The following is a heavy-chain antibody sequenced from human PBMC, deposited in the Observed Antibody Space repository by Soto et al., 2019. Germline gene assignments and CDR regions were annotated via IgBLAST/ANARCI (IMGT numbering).Heavy chain of an antibody. D-gene: IGHD6-6*01. Sequence: SVKVSCKASGGTCSSYAISWVRQAPGQGLEWMGGIIPIFGTANYAQKFQGRVTITADESTSTAYMELSSLRSEDTAVYYCARDGRYSSSSYYYYGMDIWGQGTTVTVSS. V-gene: IGHV1-69*13. CDR3: ARDGRYSSSSYYYYGMDI. J-gene: IGHJ6*02. CDR1: GGTCSSYA. CDR2: IIPIFGTA.